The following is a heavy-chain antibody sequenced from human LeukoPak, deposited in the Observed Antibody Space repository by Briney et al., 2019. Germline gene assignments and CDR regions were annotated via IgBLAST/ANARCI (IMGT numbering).Heavy chain of an antibody. D-gene: IGHD6-13*01. V-gene: IGHV4-34*01. CDR3: ARSQELGRGNAFDI. J-gene: IGHJ3*02. CDR1: GGSFSGYY. CDR2: INHSGST. Sequence: PSETLSLTCAVYGGSFSGYYWSWIRQPPGKGLEWIGEINHSGSTNYNPSLKSRVTISVDTSKNQFSLKLSSVTAADTAVYYCARSQELGRGNAFDIWGQGTMVTVSS.